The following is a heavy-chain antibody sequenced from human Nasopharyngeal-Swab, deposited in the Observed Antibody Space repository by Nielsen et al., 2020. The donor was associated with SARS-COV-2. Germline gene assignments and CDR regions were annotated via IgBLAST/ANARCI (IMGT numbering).Heavy chain of an antibody. D-gene: IGHD6-19*01. V-gene: IGHV5-51*01. CDR1: GYSFTSYW. Sequence: GGSLRLSCQGSGYSFTSYWIAWVRQMPGKGLEWMGIIYPGDSDTRYSPSFQGQVTISADKSINTAFLQWSSLKASDTAMYYCAWKSSGWYGSYDYWGQGTLVTVFS. CDR3: AWKSSGWYGSYDY. J-gene: IGHJ4*02. CDR2: IYPGDSDT.